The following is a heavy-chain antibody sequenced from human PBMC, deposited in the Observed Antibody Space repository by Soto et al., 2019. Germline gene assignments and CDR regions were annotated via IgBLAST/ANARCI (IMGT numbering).Heavy chain of an antibody. CDR3: ARGRSSYGDYVNWYFDL. Sequence: QVQLVQSGAEVKKPGASVKVSCKASGYTFTNYDINWVRQATGXXLEWMGWMNPNSGNTGHAQKFQGRVTMTRNTSISTAYMELSSLRSDDTAVYYCARGRSSYGDYVNWYFDLWGRGTLVTVSS. CDR2: MNPNSGNT. D-gene: IGHD4-17*01. J-gene: IGHJ2*01. CDR1: GYTFTNYD. V-gene: IGHV1-8*01.